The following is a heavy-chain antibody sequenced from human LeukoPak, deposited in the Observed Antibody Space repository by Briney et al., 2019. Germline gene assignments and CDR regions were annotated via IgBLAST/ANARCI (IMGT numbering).Heavy chain of an antibody. J-gene: IGHJ5*02. Sequence: GASVKVSCKASGGTFSSYAISWVRQAPGQGLEWMGWINTNTGNPTYAQGFTGRFVFSLDTSVSTAYLQISSLKAEDTAVYYCARGPPITMIVVVILDNWFDPWGQGTLVTVSS. CDR2: INTNTGNP. D-gene: IGHD3-22*01. CDR3: ARGPPITMIVVVILDNWFDP. CDR1: GGTFSSYA. V-gene: IGHV7-4-1*02.